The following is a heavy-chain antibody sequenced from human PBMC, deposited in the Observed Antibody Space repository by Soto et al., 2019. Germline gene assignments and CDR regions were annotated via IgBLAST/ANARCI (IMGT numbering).Heavy chain of an antibody. Sequence: QLQLQESGSGLVKPSQTLSLTCAVSGGSISSGGYSWSWIRQPPGKGLEWIGYIYHSGSTYYNPSLKSRVTIPVHRSKNRFSLKPRSVTAADTAVYCCTAGGGLPRYYWAPGILVTGSS. CDR2: IYHSGST. CDR3: TAGGGLPRYY. J-gene: IGHJ4*02. D-gene: IGHD2-15*01. V-gene: IGHV4-30-2*01. CDR1: GGSISSGGYS.